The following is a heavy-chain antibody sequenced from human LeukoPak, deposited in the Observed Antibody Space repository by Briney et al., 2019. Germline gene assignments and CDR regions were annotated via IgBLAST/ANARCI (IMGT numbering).Heavy chain of an antibody. V-gene: IGHV1-18*01. D-gene: IGHD3-10*01. Sequence: ASVTVSCKASGYTFTSYGISWVRQAPGQGLEWMGWISANNGNTNYAQKLQGRVTMTTDTSTSTAYMELRSLRSDDTSVYYCARVPPARFGELTLFDYWGQGTLVTVSS. CDR2: ISANNGNT. CDR1: GYTFTSYG. CDR3: ARVPPARFGELTLFDY. J-gene: IGHJ4*02.